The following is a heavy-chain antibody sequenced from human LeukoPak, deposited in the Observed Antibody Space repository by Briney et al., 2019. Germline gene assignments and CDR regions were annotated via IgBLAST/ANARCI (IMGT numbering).Heavy chain of an antibody. CDR1: GFTFSSYA. V-gene: IGHV1-3*01. J-gene: IGHJ4*02. CDR3: AREGLGRFGELLGPTPLFDY. D-gene: IGHD3-10*01. Sequence: PGRSLRLSCAASGFTFSSYAMHWVRQAPGQRLEWMGWINAGNGNTKYSQKFQGRVTITRDTSSSTAYMELSSLRSEDTAVYYCAREGLGRFGELLGPTPLFDYWGQGTLVTVSS. CDR2: INAGNGNT.